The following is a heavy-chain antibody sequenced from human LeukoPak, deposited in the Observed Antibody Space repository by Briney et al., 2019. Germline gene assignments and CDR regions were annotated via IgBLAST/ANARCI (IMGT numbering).Heavy chain of an antibody. CDR3: ARGGRGELLRFVDY. V-gene: IGHV3-7*01. D-gene: IGHD1-26*01. CDR1: GFTFSSYW. J-gene: IGHJ4*02. Sequence: GGSLRLSCAASGFTFSSYWMSWVRQAPGKGLGWVANIKQDGSEKYYVDSVKGRFTISRDNAKNSLYLQMNSLRAEDTAVYYCARGGRGELLRFVDYWGQGTLVTVSS. CDR2: IKQDGSEK.